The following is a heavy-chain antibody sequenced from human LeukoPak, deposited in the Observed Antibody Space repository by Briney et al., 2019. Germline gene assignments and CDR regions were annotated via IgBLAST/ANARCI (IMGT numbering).Heavy chain of an antibody. V-gene: IGHV3-7*01. CDR2: IKHDGSEK. Sequence: GGSLRVSCEASAFTFRNYWMSWVRQAPGKGLEWVANIKHDGSEKYYVDSVKGRFTISRDNAKNSLYLQMNNLRAEGTAVYYCARSCSSTSCNDAFDMWGQGTMVTVSS. CDR3: ARSCSSTSCNDAFDM. CDR1: AFTFRNYW. J-gene: IGHJ3*02. D-gene: IGHD2-2*01.